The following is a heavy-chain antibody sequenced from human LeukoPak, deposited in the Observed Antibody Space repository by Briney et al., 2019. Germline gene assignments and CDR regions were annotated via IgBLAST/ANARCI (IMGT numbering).Heavy chain of an antibody. CDR3: ARDYSSGWYPYYFDY. V-gene: IGHV3-20*04. D-gene: IGHD6-19*01. Sequence: GGSLRLSCAASGYTFDDYGMSWVRQAPGKGLEWVSGINWNGGSTGYADSVKGRFTISRDNAKNSLYLQMNSLRAEDTAVYYCARDYSSGWYPYYFDYWGQGTLVTVSS. CDR1: GYTFDDYG. CDR2: INWNGGST. J-gene: IGHJ4*02.